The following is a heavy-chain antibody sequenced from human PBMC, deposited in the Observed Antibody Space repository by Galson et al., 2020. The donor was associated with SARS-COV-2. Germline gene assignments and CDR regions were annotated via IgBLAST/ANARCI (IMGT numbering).Heavy chain of an antibody. D-gene: IGHD3-22*01. CDR2: IKEDGSEK. Sequence: GGSLRLSCAASGFTFRNYWMTWVRQAPARGLEWVANIKEDGSEKDYVDSVKGRFTISRDNAKNSLYLQMNSLRVEDTAVYYCARLDPLGDSTAYRPFDLWGRGTLVTVSS. J-gene: IGHJ2*01. CDR1: GFTFRNYW. CDR3: ARLDPLGDSTAYRPFDL. V-gene: IGHV3-7*01.